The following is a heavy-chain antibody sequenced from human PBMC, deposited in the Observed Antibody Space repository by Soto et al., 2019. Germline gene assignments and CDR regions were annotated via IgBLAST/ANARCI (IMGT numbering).Heavy chain of an antibody. CDR1: GFTFSSYW. V-gene: IGHV3-7*03. J-gene: IGHJ3*02. CDR2: IKQDGSEK. CDR3: ATLQGEWELPYDAFDI. D-gene: IGHD1-26*01. Sequence: EVQLVESGGGLVQPGGSLRLSCAASGFTFSSYWMSWVRQAPGKGLEWVANIKQDGSEKYYVDSVKGRFTISRDNAKNSLYLQMNGLRAEDTAVYYCATLQGEWELPYDAFDIWGQGTMVTVSS.